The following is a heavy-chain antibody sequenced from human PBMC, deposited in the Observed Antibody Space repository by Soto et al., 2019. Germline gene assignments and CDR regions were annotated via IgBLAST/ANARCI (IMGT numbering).Heavy chain of an antibody. CDR2: FYPGDSDT. Sequence: GESLNLSCKGSGYSFTSYWLGWLRQLPGKGLEWMGIFYPGDSDTRYSPSFQGQVTISADKSISTAYLQWSSLKASDTAMYYCARHGNYDFWSGYSYNYYYYGMDVWGQGTTVTVSS. CDR3: ARHGNYDFWSGYSYNYYYYGMDV. J-gene: IGHJ6*02. CDR1: GYSFTSYW. D-gene: IGHD3-3*01. V-gene: IGHV5-51*01.